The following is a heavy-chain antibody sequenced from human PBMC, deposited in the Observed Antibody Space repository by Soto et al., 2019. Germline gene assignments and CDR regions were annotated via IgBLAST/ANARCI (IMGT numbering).Heavy chain of an antibody. CDR3: ASHGFGPLHGLVDV. J-gene: IGHJ6*02. D-gene: IGHD3-10*01. Sequence: QVQLQESGPGLVKPSETLSLTCTVSGGSITNYYCSWFRQPPGKGLAWIGYLNYDGYSAYNLSLKRRVTLSIDASKPQFSLTLESVTATDTAVYYCASHGFGPLHGLVDVWGPGTTVIVSS. CDR1: GGSITNYY. CDR2: LNYDGYS. V-gene: IGHV4-59*08.